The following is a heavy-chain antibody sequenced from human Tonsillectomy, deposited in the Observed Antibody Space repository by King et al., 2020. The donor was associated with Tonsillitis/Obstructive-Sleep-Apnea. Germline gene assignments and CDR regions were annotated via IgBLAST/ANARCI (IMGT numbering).Heavy chain of an antibody. CDR3: ARGARGYSSHVDYYYGMDV. CDR2: ISFHGSNT. CDR1: GFTFNTYA. D-gene: IGHD5-18*01. V-gene: IGHV3-30*04. Sequence: VQLVESGGGVVQPGRSLRLSCAASGFTFNTYAMHWVRQAPGKGLEWVAVISFHGSNTNYADSVKGRFTISRDNLKNTLYLQMNSLRAEDTAVYYCARGARGYSSHVDYYYGMDVWGQGTTVTVSS. J-gene: IGHJ6*02.